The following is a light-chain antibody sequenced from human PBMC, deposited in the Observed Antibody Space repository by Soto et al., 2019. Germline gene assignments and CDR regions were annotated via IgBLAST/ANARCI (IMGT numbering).Light chain of an antibody. CDR2: EVS. CDR3: SSYTTSSTVV. V-gene: IGLV2-14*01. J-gene: IGLJ1*01. Sequence: QSALTQPASVSGSPGQSITISCTGSSSDVGGYDYVSWYQQYPGKPPKLMIFEVSNRPSGVSNRFSGSKSGNTASLTISGLQPEDEADYYCSSYTTSSTVVFGTGTKVTVL. CDR1: SSDVGGYDY.